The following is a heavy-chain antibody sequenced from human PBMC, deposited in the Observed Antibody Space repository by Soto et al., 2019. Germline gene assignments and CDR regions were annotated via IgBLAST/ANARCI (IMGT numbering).Heavy chain of an antibody. J-gene: IGHJ3*02. CDR3: AKDVGIRGGGAFDI. V-gene: IGHV3-23*01. CDR1: GFTFSSYG. D-gene: IGHD2-15*01. CDR2: ISGSGGST. Sequence: GGSLRLSCAASGFTFSSYGMSWVRQAPGKGLEWVSAISGSGGSTYYADSVKGRFTISRDNSKNTPYLQMNSLRAEDTAVYYCAKDVGIRGGGAFDIWGQGTMVTVSS.